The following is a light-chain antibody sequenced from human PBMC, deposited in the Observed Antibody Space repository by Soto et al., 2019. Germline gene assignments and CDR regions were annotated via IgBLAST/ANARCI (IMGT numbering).Light chain of an antibody. CDR2: AAS. J-gene: IGKJ4*01. CDR1: QDVSRS. Sequence: DTQLTQSPSFLSASVGDRVTIACRASQDVSRSVGWYQQKPGTAPKLLISAASTLNSGVPSRFSGSGSGTDFTLTISSLQPEDFATYYCQQLWTYPLTVXGGTKVDIK. V-gene: IGKV1-9*01. CDR3: QQLWTYPLT.